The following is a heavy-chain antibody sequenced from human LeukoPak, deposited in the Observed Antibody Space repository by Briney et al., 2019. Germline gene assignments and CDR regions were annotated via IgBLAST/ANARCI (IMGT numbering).Heavy chain of an antibody. CDR3: ARGELGDSSGFSFFDY. CDR2: VIAIFGRV. CDR1: RGTFSSYG. V-gene: IGHV1-69*05. J-gene: IGHJ4*02. Sequence: GASVKVSCKASRGTFSSYGISWVRQAPGQGLEWMGGVIAIFGRVKYGQKFQGRATITTDESKSTAYMELSSLTSEDTGVYYCARGELGDSSGFSFFDYWGQGTLVTVSS. D-gene: IGHD3-22*01.